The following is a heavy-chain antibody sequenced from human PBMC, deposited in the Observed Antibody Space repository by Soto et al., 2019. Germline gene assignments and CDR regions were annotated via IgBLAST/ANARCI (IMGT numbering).Heavy chain of an antibody. CDR2: INAGNGNT. CDR1: GYTFTSYA. J-gene: IGHJ5*02. V-gene: IGHV1-3*01. CDR3: ARVRYPYNWFDP. Sequence: ASVKVSCKASGYTFTSYAMHWVRQAPGQRLEWMGWINAGNGNTKYSQKFQGRVTITRDTSASTAYMELSSLRSEDTAVYYCARVRYPYNWFDPWGQGTLVTVSS. D-gene: IGHD4-17*01.